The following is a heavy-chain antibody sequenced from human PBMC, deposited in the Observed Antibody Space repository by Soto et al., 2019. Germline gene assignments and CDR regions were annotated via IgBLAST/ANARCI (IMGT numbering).Heavy chain of an antibody. V-gene: IGHV1-3*01. D-gene: IGHD3-3*01. J-gene: IGHJ6*03. CDR2: INAGNGNT. CDR1: GYTFTSYA. Sequence: ASVKVSCKASGYTFTSYAMHWVRQAPGQRLEWMGWINAGNGNTKYSQKFQGRVTITRDTSASTAYMELSSLRSEDTAVYYCARDPARYFYDFWSGYSMDVWGQGTTVTVSS. CDR3: ARDPARYFYDFWSGYSMDV.